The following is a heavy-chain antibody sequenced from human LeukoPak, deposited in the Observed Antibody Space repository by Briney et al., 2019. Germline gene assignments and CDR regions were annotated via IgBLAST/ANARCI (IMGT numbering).Heavy chain of an antibody. D-gene: IGHD1-1*01. CDR2: IKEDGSEK. CDR3: ARDRTGNDY. J-gene: IGHJ4*02. CDR1: GFSFSTSW. V-gene: IGHV3-7*01. Sequence: GGSLRLSCAASGFSFSTSWMTWVRQTPGKGLEWVANIKEDGSEKYYVDSVRGRFTISRDNAKNSLSLQMNSLRAEDTAVYYCARDRTGNDYWGQGALVTVSS.